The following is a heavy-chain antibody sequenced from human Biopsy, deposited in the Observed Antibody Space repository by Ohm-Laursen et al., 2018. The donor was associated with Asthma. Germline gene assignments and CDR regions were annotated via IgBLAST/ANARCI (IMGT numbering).Heavy chain of an antibody. CDR2: IKHDGTEK. D-gene: IGHD3-3*02. V-gene: IGHV3-7*01. Sequence: SLRLSCTASGFTFRSYAMHWVRQVPGKGLEWVANIKHDGTEKSHVDSLKGRFTISRDNAKNSLYLQMNSLRAEDTAVYYCARTFHFWSPYHAEHYQLWGQGTLVTVSS. CDR3: ARTFHFWSPYHAEHYQL. CDR1: GFTFRSYA. J-gene: IGHJ1*01.